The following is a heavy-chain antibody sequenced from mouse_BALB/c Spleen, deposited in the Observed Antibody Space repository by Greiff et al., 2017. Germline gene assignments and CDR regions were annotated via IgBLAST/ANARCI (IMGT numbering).Heavy chain of an antibody. CDR1: GYTFPSYV. CDR2: INPYNDGT. CDR3: ARKYGNYELAY. J-gene: IGHJ3*01. D-gene: IGHD2-10*02. V-gene: IGHV1-14*01. Sequence: EVQLQQSGPELVKPGASVKMSCKASGYTFPSYVMHWVKQKPGQGLEWIGYINPYNDGTKYNEKFKGKATLTSDKSSSTAYMELSSLTSEDSEVYYCARKYGNYELAYWGQGTLVTVSA.